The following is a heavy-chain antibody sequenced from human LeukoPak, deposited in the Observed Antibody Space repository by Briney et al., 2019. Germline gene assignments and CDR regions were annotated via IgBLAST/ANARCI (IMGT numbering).Heavy chain of an antibody. CDR2: INPSGGST. CDR3: ASSQTPLYCSGGSCYSWFDP. V-gene: IGHV1-46*01. J-gene: IGHJ5*02. Sequence: ASVKVSCKASGYTFTSYYMHWLRQAPGQGLEWMGIINPSGGSTSYAQKFQGRVTMTRDTSTSTVYMELSSLRSEDTAVYYCASSQTPLYCSGGSCYSWFDPWGQGTLVTVSS. CDR1: GYTFTSYY. D-gene: IGHD2-15*01.